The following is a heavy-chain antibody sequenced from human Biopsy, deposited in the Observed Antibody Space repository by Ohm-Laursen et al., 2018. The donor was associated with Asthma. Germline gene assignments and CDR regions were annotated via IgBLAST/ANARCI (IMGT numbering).Heavy chain of an antibody. CDR3: ARWQDFSMARGFDY. CDR1: GGSLSGYY. D-gene: IGHD2/OR15-2a*01. V-gene: IGHV4-34*01. J-gene: IGHJ4*02. Sequence: SDTLSLTCAVYGGSLSGYYWTWIRQTPGRGLEWIGEVTHSGSANYNPSLKRRVTILLDSSKNQFSLKVRSLTAADTAVYYCARWQDFSMARGFDYWGQGTLVTVSS. CDR2: VTHSGSA.